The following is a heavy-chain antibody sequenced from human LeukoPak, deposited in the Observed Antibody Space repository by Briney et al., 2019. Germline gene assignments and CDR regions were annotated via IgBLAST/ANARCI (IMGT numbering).Heavy chain of an antibody. D-gene: IGHD3-22*01. V-gene: IGHV3-23*01. CDR2: ISGSGDTT. CDR3: AKDSSRDYYDSSGYNWFDP. Sequence: GGSLRLSCAASGFTFSSYGMSWVRQAPGKGLEWVSTISGSGDTTYYADSVKGRFTISRDNSKNTLYLQMNSLRAEDTAVYYCAKDSSRDYYDSSGYNWFDPWGQGTLVTVSS. J-gene: IGHJ5*02. CDR1: GFTFSSYG.